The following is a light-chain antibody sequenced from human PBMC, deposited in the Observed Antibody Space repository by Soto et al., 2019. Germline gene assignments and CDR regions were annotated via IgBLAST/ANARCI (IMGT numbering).Light chain of an antibody. CDR3: CSYAGDSTFV. J-gene: IGLJ3*02. CDR1: SSDVGYYNL. V-gene: IGLV2-23*02. Sequence: QSALTQPASVSGSPGQSITISCTGTSSDVGYYNLVSWYQQHPGKAPKVIIYEVNKRPSGVSYRFSGSKSGNSASLTISGLHAEDEADYHCCSYAGDSTFVFGGGTKLTVL. CDR2: EVN.